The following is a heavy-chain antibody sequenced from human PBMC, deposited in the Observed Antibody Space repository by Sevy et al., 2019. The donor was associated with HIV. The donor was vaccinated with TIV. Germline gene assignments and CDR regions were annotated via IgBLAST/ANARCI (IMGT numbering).Heavy chain of an antibody. Sequence: ASVKVSCKASGYTFTSYGINWVRQAPGQGLEWMGWISAHNGDTNYAQKLQGRVTMTTNTSANIDYMELRSLTSDDTAVYYCARARGPGGDDYVPGNFWGQGTLVTVSS. J-gene: IGHJ4*02. CDR2: ISAHNGDT. CDR1: GYTFTSYG. V-gene: IGHV1-18*01. CDR3: ARARGPGGDDYVPGNF. D-gene: IGHD4-17*01.